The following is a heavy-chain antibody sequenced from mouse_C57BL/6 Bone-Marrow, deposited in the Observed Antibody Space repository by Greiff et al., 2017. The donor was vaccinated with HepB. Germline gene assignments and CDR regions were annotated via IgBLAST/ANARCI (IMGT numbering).Heavy chain of an antibody. J-gene: IGHJ2*01. V-gene: IGHV5-9-1*02. CDR2: ISSGGDYI. CDR3: TSANGY. CDR1: GFTFSSYA. Sequence: EVKLQESGGGLVQPGGSMKLSCVASGFTFSSYAMSWVRQTPEKRLEWVAYISSGGDYIYYADTVKGRFTISRDNARNTLYLQMSSLKSEDTAMYYCTSANGYWGQGTTLTVSS.